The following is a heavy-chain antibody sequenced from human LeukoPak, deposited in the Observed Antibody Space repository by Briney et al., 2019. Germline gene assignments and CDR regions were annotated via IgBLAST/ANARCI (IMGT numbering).Heavy chain of an antibody. J-gene: IGHJ4*02. D-gene: IGHD6-13*01. CDR1: GFTFSSYA. CDR3: AKRVRYSSSWYYFDY. V-gene: IGHV3-23*01. CDR2: ISGSGGST. Sequence: QPGGSLRLSCAASGFTFSSYAMSWVRQAPGKGLEWVSAISGSGGSTYYADSVKGRFTISRDNSKNTLYLQMNNLRAEDTAVYYCAKRVRYSSSWYYFDYWGQGTLVTVSS.